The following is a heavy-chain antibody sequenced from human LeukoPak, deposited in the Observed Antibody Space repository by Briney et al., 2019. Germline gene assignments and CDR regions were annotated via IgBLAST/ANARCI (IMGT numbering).Heavy chain of an antibody. V-gene: IGHV3-33*01. CDR1: GFIFSSYG. D-gene: IGHD6-6*01. CDR2: ISYDGSNS. Sequence: GGSLRLSCAASGFIFSSYGMYWVRQAPGKGLEWLAVISYDGSNSYYADSVKGRFTISRDNSKNTLNLQMNSLRAEDTAAYYCARGYSSSSEGSFDYWGQGTLVTVSS. J-gene: IGHJ4*02. CDR3: ARGYSSSSEGSFDY.